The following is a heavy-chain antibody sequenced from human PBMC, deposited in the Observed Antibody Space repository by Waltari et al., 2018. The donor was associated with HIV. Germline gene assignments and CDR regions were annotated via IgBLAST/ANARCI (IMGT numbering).Heavy chain of an antibody. V-gene: IGHV1-8*01. J-gene: IGHJ4*02. Sequence: QVQLVQSGAEVKKPGASVKVSCKASGYTFTSYDINWVRQATGQGLEWMGWMNPNSGNTGYAQKFQGRVTMTRNTSISTAYMELSSLRSEDTAVYYCARGRRGGYSSGWKTRRPYYFDYWGQGTLVTVSS. CDR2: MNPNSGNT. CDR3: ARGRRGGYSSGWKTRRPYYFDY. D-gene: IGHD6-19*01. CDR1: GYTFTSYD.